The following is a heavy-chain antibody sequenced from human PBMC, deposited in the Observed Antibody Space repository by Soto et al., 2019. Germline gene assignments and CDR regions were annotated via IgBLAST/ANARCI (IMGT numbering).Heavy chain of an antibody. CDR1: GGSFSGYY. CDR2: INHSGST. D-gene: IGHD6-13*01. CDR3: ARGHGRNSYSSSWYYYYYYGMDV. Sequence: SETLSLTCAVYGGSFSGYYWSWIRQPPGKGLEWIGEINHSGSTNYNPSLKSRVTISVDASKNQFSLKLSSVTAADTAVYYCARGHGRNSYSSSWYYYYYYGMDVWGQGTTVTVS. V-gene: IGHV4-34*01. J-gene: IGHJ6*02.